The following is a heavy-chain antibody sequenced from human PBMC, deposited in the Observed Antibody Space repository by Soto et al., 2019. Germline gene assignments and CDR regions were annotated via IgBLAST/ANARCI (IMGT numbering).Heavy chain of an antibody. D-gene: IGHD3-3*01. CDR1: GFTFSHFA. J-gene: IGHJ4*02. CDR2: VSGSGGLT. V-gene: IGHV3-23*01. CDR3: ATVPREWLLSV. Sequence: GGSLRLSCTASGFTFSHFAMGWVRQIQGKGLQWVSGVSGSGGLTYHTESVKGRFTISRDNSKNTLYLQMDDLRAEDTATYNCATVPREWLLSVWGQGTPVTVSS.